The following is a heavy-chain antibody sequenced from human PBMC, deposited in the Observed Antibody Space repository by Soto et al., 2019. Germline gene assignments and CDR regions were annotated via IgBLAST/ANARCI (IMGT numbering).Heavy chain of an antibody. Sequence: PSQTLSLTCTVPGVSISSGGYYWIWIRQHPRMSLSWIGYIYHSGSNYNNPSLQSRVTLPVDTSKNPFSLKLSSVTGADTAAYYCARVLRGDWNGVFDYWGQATLVSIST. V-gene: IGHV4-31*03. J-gene: IGHJ4*02. CDR1: GVSISSGGYY. CDR3: ARVLRGDWNGVFDY. D-gene: IGHD1-1*01. CDR2: IYHSGSN.